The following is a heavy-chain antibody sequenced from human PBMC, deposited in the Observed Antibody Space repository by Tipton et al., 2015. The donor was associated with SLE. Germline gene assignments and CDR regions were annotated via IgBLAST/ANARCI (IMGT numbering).Heavy chain of an antibody. CDR2: ISGGGGST. V-gene: IGHV3-23*04. D-gene: IGHD1-7*01. Sequence: QLVQSGAEVKKPGESLKISCQGSGYSFSSYWIGWVRQAPGKGLEWVSYISGGGGSTYYADSVKGRFTISRDNPKNTLYLQMDSLRADDTAVYYCAKDQVELYFYYYAMDVWGQGTTVSVSS. CDR3: AKDQVELYFYYYAMDV. J-gene: IGHJ6*02. CDR1: GYSFSSYW.